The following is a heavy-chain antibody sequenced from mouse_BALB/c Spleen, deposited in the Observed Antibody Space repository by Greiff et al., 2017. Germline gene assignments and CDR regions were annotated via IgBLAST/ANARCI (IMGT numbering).Heavy chain of an antibody. J-gene: IGHJ3*01. Sequence: VQLQQSGPELVKPGASVKMSCKASGYTFTSYVMHWVKQKPGQGLEWIGYINPYNDGTKYNEKFKGKATLTSDKSSSTAYMELSSLTSEYSAFYYCARSQDYGSAWIAYWGQGTLVTVSA. V-gene: IGHV1-14*01. CDR1: GYTFTSYV. D-gene: IGHD1-1*01. CDR2: INPYNDGT. CDR3: ARSQDYGSAWIAY.